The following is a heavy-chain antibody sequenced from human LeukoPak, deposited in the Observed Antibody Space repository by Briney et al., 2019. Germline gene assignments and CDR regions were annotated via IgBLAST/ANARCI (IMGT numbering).Heavy chain of an antibody. CDR2: INHSGST. J-gene: IGHJ4*02. Sequence: SETLSLTCAVYGGSFSGYYWSWIRQPPGKGLEWIGEINHSGSTNYNPSLKSRVTISVDTSKNQFSLKLGSVTAADTAVYYCARGTVRYSYGFVDDYWGQGTLVTVS. D-gene: IGHD5-18*01. CDR1: GGSFSGYY. CDR3: ARGTVRYSYGFVDDY. V-gene: IGHV4-34*01.